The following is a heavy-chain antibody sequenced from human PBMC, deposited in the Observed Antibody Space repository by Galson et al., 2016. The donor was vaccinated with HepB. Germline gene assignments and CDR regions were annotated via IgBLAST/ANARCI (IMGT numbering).Heavy chain of an antibody. CDR2: IEQDGVEK. CDR3: VRGRKYISGSGGRYYGLDV. V-gene: IGHV3-7*03. Sequence: SLRLSCAGVGFTFSTYWMTWVRRAPGKGLEWLANIEQDGVEKYYVDSVKGRFTISRDNAENSLYLQMNSLSAEDTAVYYCVRGRKYISGSGGRYYGLDVWGQGTTVTVSS. CDR1: GFTFSTYW. J-gene: IGHJ6*02. D-gene: IGHD3-10*01.